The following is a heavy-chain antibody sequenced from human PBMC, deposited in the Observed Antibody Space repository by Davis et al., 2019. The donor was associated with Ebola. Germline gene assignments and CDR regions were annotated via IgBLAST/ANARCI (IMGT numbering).Heavy chain of an antibody. Sequence: GESLKISCAASGFSVSSNYMNWVRQAPGKGLEWVSVIYSGGTTYYADSVKGRFTISRDTSKNTLNLQMNSLRAGDTAVYYCAKALNQWVDYYFDYWGQGTLVTVSS. CDR2: IYSGGTT. CDR1: GFSVSSNY. CDR3: AKALNQWVDYYFDY. V-gene: IGHV3-53*05. J-gene: IGHJ4*02. D-gene: IGHD6-19*01.